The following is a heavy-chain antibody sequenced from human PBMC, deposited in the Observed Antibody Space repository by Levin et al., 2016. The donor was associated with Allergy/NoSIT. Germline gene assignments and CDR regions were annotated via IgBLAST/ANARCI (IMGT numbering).Heavy chain of an antibody. V-gene: IGHV3-30*04. J-gene: IGHJ4*02. D-gene: IGHD2-2*01. Sequence: WIRQPPGKGLEWVAVISYDGSNKYYADSVKGRFTISRDNSKNTLYLQMNSLRAEDTAVYYCARDPGGYCSSTSCYAIFDYWGQGTLVTVSS. CDR2: ISYDGSNK. CDR3: ARDPGGYCSSTSCYAIFDY.